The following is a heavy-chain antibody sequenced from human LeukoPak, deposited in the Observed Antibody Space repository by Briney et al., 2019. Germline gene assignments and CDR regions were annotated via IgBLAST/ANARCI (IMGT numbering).Heavy chain of an antibody. Sequence: GGSLRLSCAASGFTFSDYYMSWIRQAPGKGLEWVSCISSSGSTIYYADSVKGRFTISRDNAKNSVYLQMNSLRAEDTAVYYCATYSSGNGREFQHWGQGTLVTVSS. CDR3: ATYSSGNGREFQH. D-gene: IGHD3-22*01. CDR1: GFTFSDYY. J-gene: IGHJ1*01. V-gene: IGHV3-11*04. CDR2: ISSSGSTI.